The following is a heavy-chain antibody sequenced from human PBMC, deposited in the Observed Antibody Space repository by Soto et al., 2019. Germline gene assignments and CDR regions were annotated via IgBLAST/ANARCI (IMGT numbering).Heavy chain of an antibody. CDR3: ARVGYSGYDGSDY. CDR1: GGTFSSYA. J-gene: IGHJ4*02. Sequence: EASVKVSCKASGGTFSSYAISWVRQAPGQGLEWMGGIIPIFGTANYAQKFQGRVTITADESTSTAYMELSSLRSEDTAVYYCARVGYSGYDGSDYWGQGTLVTVSS. V-gene: IGHV1-69*13. CDR2: IIPIFGTA. D-gene: IGHD5-12*01.